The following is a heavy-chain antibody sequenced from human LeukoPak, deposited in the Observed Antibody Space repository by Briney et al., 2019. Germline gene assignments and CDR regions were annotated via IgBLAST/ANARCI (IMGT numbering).Heavy chain of an antibody. CDR1: GYTFTSYD. D-gene: IGHD6-13*01. Sequence: ASVKVSCKASGYTFTSYDINWVRQATGQGLEWMGWMNPNSGNTGYAQKFQGRVTMTRNTSISTAYMELSSLRSEDTAVYYCASQGPGIAAAGTMSDYWGQGTLVTVSS. V-gene: IGHV1-8*01. J-gene: IGHJ4*02. CDR2: MNPNSGNT. CDR3: ASQGPGIAAAGTMSDY.